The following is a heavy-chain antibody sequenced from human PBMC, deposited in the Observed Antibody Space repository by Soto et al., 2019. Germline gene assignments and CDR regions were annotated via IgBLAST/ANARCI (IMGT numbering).Heavy chain of an antibody. D-gene: IGHD6-13*01. CDR3: AKDVRRAMDRSSGRYYYSMDV. J-gene: IGHJ6*02. CDR1: GFTFSSYG. CDR2: ISYDGSNK. Sequence: QVQLVESGGGVVQPGRSLRLSCAASGFTFSSYGMHWVRQDPGKGLEWVAVISYDGSNKSYSDSVKGRFTISRDNSKNTLYLEMNSLRAEDTAVYSCAKDVRRAMDRSSGRYYYSMDVWGQGTTVTVSS. V-gene: IGHV3-30*18.